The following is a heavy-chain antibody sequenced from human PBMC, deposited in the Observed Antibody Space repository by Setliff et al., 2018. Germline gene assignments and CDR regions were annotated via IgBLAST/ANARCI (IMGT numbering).Heavy chain of an antibody. Sequence: SVKVSCKASGATFSSYGISWVRQAPGQGLEWMGGTIPMFGTTEYAQKFQGRLTIITDESTNTAFMQLSSLRSDDTAVYYCVREGVDSRSSTDYRYYMDVWGRGTTVTVSS. CDR1: GATFSSYG. J-gene: IGHJ6*03. D-gene: IGHD3-22*01. CDR2: TIPMFGTT. V-gene: IGHV1-69*05. CDR3: VREGVDSRSSTDYRYYMDV.